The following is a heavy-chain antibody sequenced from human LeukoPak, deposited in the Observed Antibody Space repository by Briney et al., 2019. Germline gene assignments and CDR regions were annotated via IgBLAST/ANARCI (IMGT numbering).Heavy chain of an antibody. D-gene: IGHD3-22*01. J-gene: IGHJ4*02. CDR1: GYTFTNYT. CDR3: TRGRDTTGYFVY. CDR2: IDPNTGNP. V-gene: IGHV7-4-1*02. Sequence: ASVKVSCKASGYTFTNYTINWVRLAPGQGLEWMGWIDPNTGNPTYAQGFAGRFVFSLNTSVTTTYLQISSLKAEGTAVYYCTRGRDTTGYFVYWGQGTLVTVSS.